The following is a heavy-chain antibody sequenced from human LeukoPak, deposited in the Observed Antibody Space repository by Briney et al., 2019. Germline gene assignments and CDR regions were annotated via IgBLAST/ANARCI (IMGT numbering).Heavy chain of an antibody. Sequence: SETLSLTCSVPGSSISSYYYSWIRQPAGEGLQWIGRVYPSGEKNYNPSLKSRVTMSLDTSKYQVSLKLTSVTAADTAVYFCARGLQGESFYYWGQGALVTVSS. CDR1: GSSISSYY. CDR2: VYPSGEK. CDR3: ARGLQGESFYY. D-gene: IGHD3-16*01. V-gene: IGHV4-4*07. J-gene: IGHJ4*02.